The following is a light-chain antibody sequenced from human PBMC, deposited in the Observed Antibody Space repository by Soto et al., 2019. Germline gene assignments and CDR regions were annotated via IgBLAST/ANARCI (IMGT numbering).Light chain of an antibody. CDR3: QQYGSSPPVT. V-gene: IGKV3-20*01. CDR1: QSVSSNY. J-gene: IGKJ4*01. CDR2: RAS. Sequence: EIVLTQSPGTLSLSPGERATLSCRASQSVSSNYLAWYQQKPGQAPSLLIYRASNRATGVPDRFSGSGSGRDFALTISRLEPEDFAVYYCQQYGSSPPVTFGGGTKVEIK.